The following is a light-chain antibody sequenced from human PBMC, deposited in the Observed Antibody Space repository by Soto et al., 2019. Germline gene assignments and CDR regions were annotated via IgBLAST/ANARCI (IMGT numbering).Light chain of an antibody. J-gene: IGKJ5*01. CDR2: AAS. CDR3: QQLNSYRIT. V-gene: IGKV1-9*01. CDR1: QGISSY. Sequence: DIQLTQSPSLLSASVGDRVTITCRASQGISSYLAWYQQKPGKAPKVLIYAASTLQSGVPARFSGSGSGTEFTLTISSLQPEDFATYYCQQLNSYRITFGQGTRLEIK.